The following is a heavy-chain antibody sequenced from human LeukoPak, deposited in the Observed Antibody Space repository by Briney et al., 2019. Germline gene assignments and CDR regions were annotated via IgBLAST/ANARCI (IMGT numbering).Heavy chain of an antibody. CDR1: GGSISSGDYY. CDR3: ARDYSSCSSTSCYKSGFDP. V-gene: IGHV4-30-4*01. D-gene: IGHD2-2*02. J-gene: IGHJ5*02. CDR2: IYYSGST. Sequence: ASETLSLTCTVSGGSISSGDYYWSWIRQPPGKGLEWIGYIYYSGSTYYNPSLKSRVTISVDTSKNQFSLKLSSVTAADTAVYYCARDYSSCSSTSCYKSGFDPWGQGTLVTVSS.